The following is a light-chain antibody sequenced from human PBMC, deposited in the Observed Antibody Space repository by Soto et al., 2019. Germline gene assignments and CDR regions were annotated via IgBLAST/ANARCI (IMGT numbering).Light chain of an antibody. CDR2: GAS. J-gene: IGKJ2*01. CDR1: QSVSSNY. CDR3: QHYGGSPYT. V-gene: IGKV3-20*01. Sequence: EIALTQSPGTLSLSPGERATLSCRASQSVSSNYLAWYQQKPGQAPRLLIYGASSRATGIPDRFSGSGSGTDFTLTISRLEPEDFAVYYCQHYGGSPYTFGQGTKLEIK.